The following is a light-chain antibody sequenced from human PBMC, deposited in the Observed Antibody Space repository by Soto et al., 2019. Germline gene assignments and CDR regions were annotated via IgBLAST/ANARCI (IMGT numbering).Light chain of an antibody. J-gene: IGLJ1*01. V-gene: IGLV2-8*01. Sequence: QSVLTQPPSASGSPGQSVTISCTGTSSDVGGYNYVSWYQQHPGKAPKLMIYEVSKRPSGVPDRSSGSKSGNSASLTVSGLQAEDEADYYCSSYAGSNILYVFGTGTKVTVL. CDR2: EVS. CDR3: SSYAGSNILYV. CDR1: SSDVGGYNY.